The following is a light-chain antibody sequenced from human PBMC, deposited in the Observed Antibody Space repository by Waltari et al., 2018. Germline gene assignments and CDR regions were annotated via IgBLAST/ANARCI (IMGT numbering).Light chain of an antibody. CDR2: SAS. V-gene: IGKV3-20*01. J-gene: IGKJ1*01. Sequence: EIVLTQSQGTLSLSPGERATLSCRASQSVSRSLAWYQQKTGQAPRLLIYSASSRATGVPDRFSGSGSGTDFSLTISRLEPEDFAVYYCQHYVRLPVSFGQGTKVEIK. CDR1: QSVSRS. CDR3: QHYVRLPVS.